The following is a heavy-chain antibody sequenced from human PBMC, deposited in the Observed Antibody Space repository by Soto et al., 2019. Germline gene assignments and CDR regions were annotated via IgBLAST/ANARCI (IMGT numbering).Heavy chain of an antibody. CDR2: IWYDGSNK. CDR3: ARDKAGLLWFGDEGDAFDI. V-gene: IGHV3-33*01. D-gene: IGHD3-10*01. Sequence: QVQLVESGGGVVQPGRSLRLSCAASGFTFSSYGMHWVRQAPGKGLEWVAVIWYDGSNKYYADSVKGRFTISRDNSKNTLYLQMNSLRAEDTAVYYCARDKAGLLWFGDEGDAFDIWGQGTMVTVSS. J-gene: IGHJ3*02. CDR1: GFTFSSYG.